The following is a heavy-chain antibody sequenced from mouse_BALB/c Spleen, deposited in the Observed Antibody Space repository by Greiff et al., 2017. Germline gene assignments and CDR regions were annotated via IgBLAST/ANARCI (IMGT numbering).Heavy chain of an antibody. Sequence: EVQVVESGPELVKPGASVKIPCKASGYTFTDYNMDWVKQSHGKSLEWIGDINPNNGGTIYNQKFKGKATLTVDKSSSTAYMELRSLTSEDTAVYYCARKGSYYGSSIFAYWGQGTLVTVSA. CDR2: INPNNGGT. D-gene: IGHD1-1*01. J-gene: IGHJ3*01. CDR1: GYTFTDYN. CDR3: ARKGSYYGSSIFAY. V-gene: IGHV1-18*01.